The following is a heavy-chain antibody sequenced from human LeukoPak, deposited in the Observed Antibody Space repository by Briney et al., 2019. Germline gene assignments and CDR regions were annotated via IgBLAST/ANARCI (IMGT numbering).Heavy chain of an antibody. CDR3: AKTDSDFWGGYLDY. J-gene: IGHJ4*02. D-gene: IGHD3-3*01. Sequence: GGSLRLSCAASGFTFSSYAMSWVRQAPGKGLEWGSAISGSGGSNYYADSVKGRFTISRDNSKNTLYLQMNSLRAEGTAVYYCAKTDSDFWGGYLDYWGQGTLVTVSS. V-gene: IGHV3-23*01. CDR2: ISGSGGSN. CDR1: GFTFSSYA.